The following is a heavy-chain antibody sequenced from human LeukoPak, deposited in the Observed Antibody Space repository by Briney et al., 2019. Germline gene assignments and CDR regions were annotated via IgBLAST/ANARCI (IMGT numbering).Heavy chain of an antibody. V-gene: IGHV4-39*01. Sequence: SETLSLTCTVSGGSISSSSYYWGWIRQPPGKGLEWIGSIYYSGSTYYNPSLKSRVTISVDTSKNQFSLKLSSVTAADTAVYYCARGLWIAAAGGYYFDYWGQGTLVTVSS. CDR1: GGSISSSSYY. D-gene: IGHD6-13*01. CDR3: ARGLWIAAAGGYYFDY. CDR2: IYYSGST. J-gene: IGHJ4*02.